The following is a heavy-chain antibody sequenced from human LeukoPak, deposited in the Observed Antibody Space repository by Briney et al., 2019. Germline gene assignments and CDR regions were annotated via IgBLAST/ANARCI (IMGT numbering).Heavy chain of an antibody. CDR1: GFIFRGYA. J-gene: IGHJ6*03. Sequence: GGSLRLSCEVSGFIFRGYAMSWVRQAPGKGLEWVSAISGSGGSTYYADSVKGRFTISRDNSKNTLYLQMNSLRAEDTAVYYCAKAPKNTMVQGVTYYYYYYMDVWGKGTTVTVSS. V-gene: IGHV3-23*01. CDR2: ISGSGGST. CDR3: AKAPKNTMVQGVTYYYYYYMDV. D-gene: IGHD3-10*01.